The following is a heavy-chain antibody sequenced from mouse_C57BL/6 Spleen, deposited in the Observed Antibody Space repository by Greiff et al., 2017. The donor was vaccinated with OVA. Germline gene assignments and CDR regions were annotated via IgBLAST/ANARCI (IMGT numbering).Heavy chain of an antibody. J-gene: IGHJ2*01. Sequence: QVQLKQPGTELVKPGASVKLSCKASGYTFTSYWMHWVKQRPGQGLEWIGNINPSNGGTNYNEKFKSKATLTVDKSSSTAYMQLSSLTSEDSAVYYCAREGYSKEYYFDYWGQGTTLTVSS. CDR1: GYTFTSYW. V-gene: IGHV1-53*01. CDR2: INPSNGGT. CDR3: AREGYSKEYYFDY. D-gene: IGHD2-5*01.